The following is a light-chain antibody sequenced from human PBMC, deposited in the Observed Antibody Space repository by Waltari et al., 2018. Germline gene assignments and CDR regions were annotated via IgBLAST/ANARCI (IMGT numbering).Light chain of an antibody. CDR1: SSDVGGYNY. CDR3: SSYGGSNNLV. CDR2: EVS. Sequence: QSALTQPPPASGSPGQSVTISCTGTSSDVGGYNYVSWYPQYPGQAPKVTIYEVSKRPSGVPDRFSGSKSGNTASLTVSGVQAEDEADYYCSSYGGSNNLVFGGGTKLTVL. V-gene: IGLV2-8*01. J-gene: IGLJ3*02.